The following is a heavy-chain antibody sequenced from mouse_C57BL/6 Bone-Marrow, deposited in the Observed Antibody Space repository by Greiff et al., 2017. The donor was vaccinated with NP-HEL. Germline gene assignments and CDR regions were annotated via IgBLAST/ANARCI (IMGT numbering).Heavy chain of an antibody. D-gene: IGHD1-1*01. CDR3: ARSYYYGTPYWYFDV. J-gene: IGHJ1*03. CDR1: GYTFTDYY. CDR2: IYPGSGNT. V-gene: IGHV1-76*01. Sequence: VQLQQSGAELVRPGASVKLSCKASGYTFTDYYINWVKQRPGQGLEWIARIYPGSGNTYYHEKFKGKATLTAEKSSSTAYMQLSSLTSEDSAVYFCARSYYYGTPYWYFDVWGTGTTVTVSS.